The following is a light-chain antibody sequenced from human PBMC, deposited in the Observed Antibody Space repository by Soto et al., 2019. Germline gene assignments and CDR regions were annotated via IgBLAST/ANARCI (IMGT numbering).Light chain of an antibody. J-gene: IGKJ1*01. CDR1: QAISSW. Sequence: DIQMTQSPSSVSASVGDRVTITFRASQAISSWLAWYQQKPGKAPKLLIHDVSSLQGGVPLRFSGSGSGTEFTLTISSLQPDDSATYYCQQYNYYRTFGQGTKVDIK. V-gene: IGKV1-5*01. CDR2: DVS. CDR3: QQYNYYRT.